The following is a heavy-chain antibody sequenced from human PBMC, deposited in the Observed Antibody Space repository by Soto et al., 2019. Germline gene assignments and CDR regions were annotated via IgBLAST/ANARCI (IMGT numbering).Heavy chain of an antibody. CDR1: GFTFSSYA. Sequence: GGSLRLSCAASGFTFSSYAMSWVRQAPGKGLEWVSAISGSGGSTYYADSVKGRFTISRDNSKNTLYLQMNSLRAEDTAVYYCAKADVGGDYAAAYYYYGMDVWGQGTTVTVSS. D-gene: IGHD4-17*01. CDR3: AKADVGGDYAAAYYYYGMDV. J-gene: IGHJ6*02. V-gene: IGHV3-23*01. CDR2: ISGSGGST.